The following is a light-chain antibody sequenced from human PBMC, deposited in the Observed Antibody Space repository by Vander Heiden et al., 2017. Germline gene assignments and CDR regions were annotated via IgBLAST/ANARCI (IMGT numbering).Light chain of an antibody. V-gene: IGKV1-39*01. J-gene: IGKJ1*01. CDR2: AAS. CDR1: PSISSY. CDR3: QQSYSTVRT. Sequence: DIQMTQSPSSLSASVGDRVTITCRASPSISSYLNWYQQKPGKAPKLLIYAASSLQSGVPSRFSGSGSGTDFTLTISSLQPEDFATYYCQQSYSTVRTFGQGTKVEIK.